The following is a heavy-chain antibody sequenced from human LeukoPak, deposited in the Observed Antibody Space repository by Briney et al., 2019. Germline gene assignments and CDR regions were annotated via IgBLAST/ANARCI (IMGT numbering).Heavy chain of an antibody. J-gene: IGHJ3*02. CDR2: IVVGSGNT. CDR1: GFTFTSSA. CDR3: AREDRRDDFWSGYYNRGAFDI. D-gene: IGHD3-3*01. V-gene: IGHV1-58*01. Sequence: SVKVSCKASGFTFTSSAVQWVRQARGQRLEWIGWIVVGSGNTNYAQKFQERVTITRDMSTSTAYMELSSLRSEDTAVYYCAREDRRDDFWSGYYNRGAFDIWGQGTMVTVSS.